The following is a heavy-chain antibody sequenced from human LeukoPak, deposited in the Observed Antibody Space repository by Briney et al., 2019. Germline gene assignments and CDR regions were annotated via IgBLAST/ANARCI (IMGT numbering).Heavy chain of an antibody. CDR1: GGTFSIYA. D-gene: IGHD3-22*01. Sequence: SVKVSCKASGGTFSIYAISWVRQAPGQGLEWMGGIIPIFGTANYAQKFQGRVTITTDESTSTAYMELSSLRSEDTAVYYCARDSGGPYYYDSSGYYPQPRRYYFDYWGQGTLVTVSS. CDR3: ARDSGGPYYYDSSGYYPQPRRYYFDY. V-gene: IGHV1-69*05. J-gene: IGHJ4*02. CDR2: IIPIFGTA.